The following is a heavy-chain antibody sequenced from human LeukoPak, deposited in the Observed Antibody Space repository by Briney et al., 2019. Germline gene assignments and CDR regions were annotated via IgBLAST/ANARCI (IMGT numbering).Heavy chain of an antibody. J-gene: IGHJ4*02. V-gene: IGHV4-4*07. CDR1: GGSISSYY. CDR3: AREYYDSSGYYQIDY. D-gene: IGHD3-22*01. Sequence: SETLSLTCTVSGGSISSYYWSWIRQPAGKGLEWIGRIYTSGSTNNNPSLKSRVTMSVDTSKNQFSLKLSSVTAADTAVYYCAREYYDSSGYYQIDYWGQGTLVTVSS. CDR2: IYTSGST.